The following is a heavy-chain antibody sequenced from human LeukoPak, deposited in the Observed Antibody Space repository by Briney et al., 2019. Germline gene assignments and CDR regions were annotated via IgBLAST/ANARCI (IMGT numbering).Heavy chain of an antibody. Sequence: KTSETLSLTCAVSGGSITNSRCYWGWIRQPPGKGLEWIGSIHYSGSTSYNPSLKSRVTISVDTSKNQFSLKLSSVTAADTAVYYCARNSSNTAFDYWGPGTLVTVSS. CDR3: ARNSSNTAFDY. V-gene: IGHV4-39*01. D-gene: IGHD4-11*01. CDR2: IHYSGST. CDR1: GGSITNSRCY. J-gene: IGHJ4*02.